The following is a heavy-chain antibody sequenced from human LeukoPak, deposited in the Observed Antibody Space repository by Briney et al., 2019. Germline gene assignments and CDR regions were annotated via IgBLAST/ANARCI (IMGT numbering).Heavy chain of an antibody. CDR1: GFTFSSYW. Sequence: GGSLRLSCAASGFTFSSYWMNWARQAPGKGLEWVASINHNGNGNYYVDSVKGRFTISRDNAKNSLYLQMSNLRAEDAAVYFCARGGGLDVWGQGAMVTVSS. CDR3: ARGGGLDV. V-gene: IGHV3-7*03. D-gene: IGHD3-16*01. CDR2: INHNGNGN. J-gene: IGHJ6*02.